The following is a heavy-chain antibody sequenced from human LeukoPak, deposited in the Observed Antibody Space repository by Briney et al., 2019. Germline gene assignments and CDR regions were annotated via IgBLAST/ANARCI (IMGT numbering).Heavy chain of an antibody. CDR2: IDPSDSYT. V-gene: IGHV5-10-1*01. Sequence: GESLKITCKGSGYSFTSYWISWVRQMPGKGLEWMGRIDPSDSYTNYSPSFQGHVTISADKSISTAYLQWSSLKASDTAMYYCATTDSLTGYYYYYYGMDVWGKGTTVTVSS. J-gene: IGHJ6*04. CDR3: ATTDSLTGYYYYYYGMDV. D-gene: IGHD3-9*01. CDR1: GYSFTSYW.